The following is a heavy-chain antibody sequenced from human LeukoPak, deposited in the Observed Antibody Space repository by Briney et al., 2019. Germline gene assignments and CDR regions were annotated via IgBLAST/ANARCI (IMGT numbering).Heavy chain of an antibody. D-gene: IGHD3-10*01. V-gene: IGHV3-9*03. CDR3: AKEGPGALRAFDI. CDR2: ISWNSGSI. CDR1: GFTFDDYA. Sequence: GGSLRLSCAASGFTFDDYAMHWVRQAPGKGLEWVSGISWNSGSIGYADSVKGRFTISRDNAKNSLYLQMNSLRAEDMALYYCAKEGPGALRAFDIWGQGTMVTVSS. J-gene: IGHJ3*02.